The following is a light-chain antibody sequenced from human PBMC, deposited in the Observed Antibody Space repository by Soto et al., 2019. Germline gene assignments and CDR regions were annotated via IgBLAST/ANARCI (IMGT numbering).Light chain of an antibody. CDR3: TSYTSDSPVI. Sequence: QSALTQPASVSGSPGQSVTISCTGTSSDIGGYRYVSWYQQRPGKAPKLMIHDVTNRPSGVSDRFSGSKSGNTASLTISGLQAEDEADYYCTSYTSDSPVIFGGGTKLTLL. CDR2: DVT. V-gene: IGLV2-14*03. CDR1: SSDIGGYRY. J-gene: IGLJ2*01.